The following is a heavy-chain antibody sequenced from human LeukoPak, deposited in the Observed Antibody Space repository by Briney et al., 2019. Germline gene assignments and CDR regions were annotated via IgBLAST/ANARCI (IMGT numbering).Heavy chain of an antibody. V-gene: IGHV1-8*01. Sequence: GASVKVSCKASGYAFTSYDINWVRQATGQGLEWMGWMNPNSGNTGYAQKFQGRVTMTTDTSTSTAYMELRSLRSDDTAVYYCARDQRITIFGVVIPQTNTPDYWGQGTLVTVSS. J-gene: IGHJ4*02. CDR1: GYAFTSYD. CDR2: MNPNSGNT. CDR3: ARDQRITIFGVVIPQTNTPDY. D-gene: IGHD3-3*01.